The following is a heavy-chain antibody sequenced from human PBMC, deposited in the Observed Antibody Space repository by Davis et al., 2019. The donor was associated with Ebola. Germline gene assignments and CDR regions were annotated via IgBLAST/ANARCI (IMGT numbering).Heavy chain of an antibody. D-gene: IGHD6-19*01. Sequence: MPGGSLRLSCAVYGGSFSGYYWSWIRQPPGKGLEWIGEINHSGSTNYNPSLKSRVTISVDKSNNQFSLKLNYVTAADTAVYYCARDRVAVAGTGIHYYYGMDVWGKGTTVTVSS. CDR2: INHSGST. CDR3: ARDRVAVAGTGIHYYYGMDV. CDR1: GGSFSGYY. V-gene: IGHV4-34*01. J-gene: IGHJ6*04.